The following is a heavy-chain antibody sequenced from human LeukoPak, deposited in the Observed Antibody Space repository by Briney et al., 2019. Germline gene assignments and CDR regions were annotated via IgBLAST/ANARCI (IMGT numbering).Heavy chain of an antibody. Sequence: SETLSLTCTVSGGSISSYYWSWIRQPPGKGLEWIGYIYYSGSTNYNPSLKSRVTISVDTSRNQFSLKLSSVTAADTAVYYCARAGAVAVPGAFDIWGQGTMVTVSS. CDR2: IYYSGST. V-gene: IGHV4-59*01. J-gene: IGHJ3*02. CDR3: ARAGAVAVPGAFDI. D-gene: IGHD6-19*01. CDR1: GGSISSYY.